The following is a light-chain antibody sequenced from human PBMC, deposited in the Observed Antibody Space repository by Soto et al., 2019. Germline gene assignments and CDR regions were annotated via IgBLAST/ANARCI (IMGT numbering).Light chain of an antibody. V-gene: IGKV1-39*01. CDR2: AAS. CDR1: RSIGGY. Sequence: DIQMTQSPSSLSASVGDRVTITCRASRSIGGYLNWYQQKPGKAPKLLIYAASSLQSGVPSRFSGSGSGTDFTLTISSLQPEDFATYYCQQSYSTPWTFGQGTKVEIK. CDR3: QQSYSTPWT. J-gene: IGKJ1*01.